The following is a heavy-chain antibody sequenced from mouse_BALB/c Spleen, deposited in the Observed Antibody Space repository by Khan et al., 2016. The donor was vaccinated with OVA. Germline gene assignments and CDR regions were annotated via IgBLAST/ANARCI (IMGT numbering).Heavy chain of an antibody. CDR3: ASTARAYYYAMDY. CDR2: ILPRSGST. D-gene: IGHD3-1*01. Sequence: QVQLQQSGAELMKPGASVKISCKASGYTFSTYWIEWVKQRPGHGLEWIGEILPRSGSTNYNENFKGKATFTADTSSNTASMQLSSLTSEDPAVYYCASTARAYYYAMDYWGQGTSVTVSS. J-gene: IGHJ4*01. V-gene: IGHV1-9*01. CDR1: GYTFSTYW.